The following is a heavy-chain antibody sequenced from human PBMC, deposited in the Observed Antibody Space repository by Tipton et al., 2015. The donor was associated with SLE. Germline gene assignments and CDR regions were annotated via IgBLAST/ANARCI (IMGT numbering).Heavy chain of an antibody. V-gene: IGHV3-23*01. CDR2: ISGSGGST. CDR1: GFTFSSYA. J-gene: IGHJ6*02. CDR3: ASLGWYNYYYYGMDV. Sequence: SLRLSCSASGFTFSSYAMSWVRQAPGKGLEWVSAISGSGGSTYYADSVKGRFTISRDNSKNTLYLQMNSLRAEDTAVYYCASLGWYNYYYYGMDVWGQGTMVTVSS. D-gene: IGHD2-15*01.